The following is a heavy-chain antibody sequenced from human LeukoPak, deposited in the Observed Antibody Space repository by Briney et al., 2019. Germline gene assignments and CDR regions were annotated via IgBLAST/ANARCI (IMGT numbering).Heavy chain of an antibody. CDR3: AKNRCRSYYSGSDY. Sequence: GSLRLSCAASGFTFSSYAMNWVRQAPGKGLEWVSAVRGSDAGTSYADSVKGRFTISRDNSKNTLYLQMNSLRAEDTAVYYCAKNRCRSYYSGSDYLGQGTLVTVSS. J-gene: IGHJ4*02. CDR2: VRGSDAGT. CDR1: GFTFSSYA. D-gene: IGHD1-26*01. V-gene: IGHV3-23*01.